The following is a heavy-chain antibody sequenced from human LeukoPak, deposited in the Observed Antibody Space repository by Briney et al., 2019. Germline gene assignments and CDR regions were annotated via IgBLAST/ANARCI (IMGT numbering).Heavy chain of an antibody. CDR3: ATSHDSAGND. CDR2: IRHDGNAK. V-gene: IGHV3-7*01. CDR1: GFAFSDFW. D-gene: IGHD2-15*01. Sequence: PGGSLRLSCAASGFAFSDFWMSWVRQAPGKGLEWVANIRHDGNAKNYVPSVRGRFTISRDNATNSLYLQMNSLTVEDTAVYYCATSHDSAGNDWGQGTLVTVSS. J-gene: IGHJ4*02.